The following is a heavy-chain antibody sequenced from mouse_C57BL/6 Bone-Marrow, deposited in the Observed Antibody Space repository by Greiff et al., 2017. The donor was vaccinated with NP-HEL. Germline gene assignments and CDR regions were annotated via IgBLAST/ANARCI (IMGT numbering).Heavy chain of an antibody. CDR1: GYTFTSYG. CDR2: IYPRSGNT. CDR3: ARPHLLLRSYAMDY. Sequence: VHLVESGAELARPGASVKLSCKASGYTFTSYGISWVKQRTGQGLEWIGEIYPRSGNTYYNEKFKGKATLTADKSSSTAYMELRSLTSEDSAVYFCARPHLLLRSYAMDYWGQGTSVTVSS. D-gene: IGHD1-1*01. V-gene: IGHV1-81*01. J-gene: IGHJ4*01.